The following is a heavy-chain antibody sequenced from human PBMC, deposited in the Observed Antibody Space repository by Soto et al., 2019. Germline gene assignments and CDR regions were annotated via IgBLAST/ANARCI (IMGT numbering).Heavy chain of an antibody. CDR1: EDRVSNNNAA. J-gene: IGHJ5*02. V-gene: IGHV6-1*01. CDR2: TYYRSKSSN. D-gene: IGHD1-26*01. CDR3: AHRRIVGTSNWFDP. Sequence: SQTLSLTCAISEDRVSNNNAAWNWIRQSPSRGLEWLGRTYYRSKSSNDYAVSVKSRITINPDTSKNQVVLTMTNMDPVDTATYYCAHRRIVGTSNWFDPWGQGTLVTVSS.